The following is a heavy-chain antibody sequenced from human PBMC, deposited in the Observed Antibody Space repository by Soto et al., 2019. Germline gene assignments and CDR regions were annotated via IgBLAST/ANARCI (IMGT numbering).Heavy chain of an antibody. CDR1: GFTFSSYA. V-gene: IGHV3-23*01. CDR3: AKELTGYSSSWYNWYDP. D-gene: IGHD6-13*01. CDR2: ISGSGGST. Sequence: PGGSLRLSCAASGFTFSSYAMSWVRQSPGKGLEWVSAISGSGGSTYYADSVKGRFTISRDNSKNTLYLQMNSLRAEDTAVYYCAKELTGYSSSWYNWYDPWGQGTLVTVSS. J-gene: IGHJ5*02.